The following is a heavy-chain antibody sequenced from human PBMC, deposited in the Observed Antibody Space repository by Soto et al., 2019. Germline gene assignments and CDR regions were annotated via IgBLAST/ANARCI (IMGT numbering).Heavy chain of an antibody. CDR2: IYHSGST. V-gene: IGHV4-30-2*01. CDR3: AREGASSDSSSWYNWFDP. CDR1: GGSISSGGYS. Sequence: SETLSLTCAVSGGSISSGGYSWSWILHPPGKGLEWIGYIYHSGSTYYNPSLKSRVTISEDRSKNQFSLKLSSVTAADTAVYYCAREGASSDSSSWYNWFDPWGQGTLVTVSS. D-gene: IGHD6-13*01. J-gene: IGHJ5*02.